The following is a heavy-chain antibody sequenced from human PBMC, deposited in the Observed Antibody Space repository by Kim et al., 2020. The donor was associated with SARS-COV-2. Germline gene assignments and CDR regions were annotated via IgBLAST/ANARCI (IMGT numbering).Heavy chain of an antibody. V-gene: IGHV3-9*01. J-gene: IGHJ4*02. CDR3: AKAYDILTGYYKL. CDR1: GFTFGDYA. Sequence: GGSLRLSCAASGFTFGDYAMHWVRQAPGKGLEWVSGISCNSGSIGYADSVKGRFTISRDNAKNSLYLQMDSLRAEDTALYYCAKAYDILTGYYKLWGQGTLVTV. D-gene: IGHD3-9*01. CDR2: ISCNSGSI.